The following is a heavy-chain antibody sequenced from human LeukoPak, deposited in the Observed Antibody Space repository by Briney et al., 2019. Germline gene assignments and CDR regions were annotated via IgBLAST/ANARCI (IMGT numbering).Heavy chain of an antibody. CDR2: INPNSGGT. J-gene: IGHJ4*02. V-gene: IGHV1-2*02. D-gene: IGHD6-6*01. Sequence: SSVKVSCKASGYTFTGYYMHWVRQAPGQGLEWMGWINPNSGGTNYAQKFQGRVTMTRDTSISTAYMELSRLRSDDTAVYYCTREKKYSSSFNFDYWGQGTLVTVSS. CDR3: TREKKYSSSFNFDY. CDR1: GYTFTGYY.